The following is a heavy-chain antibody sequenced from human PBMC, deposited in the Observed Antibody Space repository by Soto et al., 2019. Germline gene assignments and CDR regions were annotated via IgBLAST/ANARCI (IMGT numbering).Heavy chain of an antibody. CDR2: ISYDGSNK. CDR3: AKDLGIVVVVAATHLDY. V-gene: IGHV3-30*18. J-gene: IGHJ4*02. CDR1: GFTFSSYG. D-gene: IGHD2-15*01. Sequence: PGGSLRLSCAASGFTFSSYGMHWVRQAPGKGLEWVAVISYDGSNKYYADSVKGRFTISRDNSKNTLYLQMNSLRAEDTAVYYCAKDLGIVVVVAATHLDYWGQGTLVTVSS.